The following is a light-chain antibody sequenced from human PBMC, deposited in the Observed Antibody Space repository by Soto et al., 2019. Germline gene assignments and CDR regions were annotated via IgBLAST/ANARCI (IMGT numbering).Light chain of an antibody. CDR1: QSVSSSY. Sequence: EVVLTQSPGTLSLSPGESATLSCRASQSVSSSYLAWYQQKPGQAPRLLIYGASSRATGGPDRFSGSGSGTDFTLTISGLEPEDVAVYYCQQYGSSPVTFGQGTKVELK. V-gene: IGKV3-20*01. CDR2: GAS. CDR3: QQYGSSPVT. J-gene: IGKJ1*01.